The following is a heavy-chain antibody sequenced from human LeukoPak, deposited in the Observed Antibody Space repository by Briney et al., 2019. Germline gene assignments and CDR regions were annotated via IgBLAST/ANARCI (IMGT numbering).Heavy chain of an antibody. CDR3: ARVRGVIESGPGRY. Sequence: GGSLRLSCAASGFTFSSYAMHWVRQAPGEGLEWVAVISYDGSNKYYADSVKGRFTISRDNSENTLYLQMNSLRAEDTAVYYCARVRGVIESGPGRYWGQGTLVTVSS. D-gene: IGHD3-10*01. CDR2: ISYDGSNK. V-gene: IGHV3-30*04. CDR1: GFTFSSYA. J-gene: IGHJ4*02.